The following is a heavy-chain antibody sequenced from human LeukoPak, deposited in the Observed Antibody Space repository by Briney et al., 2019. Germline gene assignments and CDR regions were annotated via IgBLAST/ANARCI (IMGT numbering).Heavy chain of an antibody. CDR2: ISYSGSA. V-gene: IGHV4-59*12. D-gene: IGHD6-13*01. CDR3: ARETRLAAAY. J-gene: IGHJ4*02. CDR1: GGSISNYY. Sequence: PSETLSLTCTVSGGSISNYYWSWIRQPPGRGLEWIGYISYSGSAIYNPSLKSRVTISVDTSKNQFSLKLSSVTAADTAVYYCARETRLAAAYWGQETLVTVSS.